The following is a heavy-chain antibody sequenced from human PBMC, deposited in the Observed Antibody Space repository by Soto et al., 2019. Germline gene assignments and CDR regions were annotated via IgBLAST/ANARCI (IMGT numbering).Heavy chain of an antibody. CDR2: IDSNGGT. J-gene: IGHJ6*02. D-gene: IGHD3-10*01. CDR1: DDSSSNYK. V-gene: IGHV4-59*08. Sequence: QVQLQESGPGLVKPSETLSLTCTVSDDSSSNYKWSWIRQPPGRRLEWIGYIDSNGGTSYNPPLQIRLSITIDTSTNQFLLKLSYVTAADPAVYYCVRQGFGRLHGLVDVWGQGTTVTVSS. CDR3: VRQGFGRLHGLVDV.